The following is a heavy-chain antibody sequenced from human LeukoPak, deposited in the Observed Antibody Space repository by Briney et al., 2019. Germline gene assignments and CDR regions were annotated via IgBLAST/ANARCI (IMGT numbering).Heavy chain of an antibody. D-gene: IGHD2-15*01. CDR2: IPCDGSNK. CDR3: AKEVYCSGGSCYSQGHFDY. J-gene: IGHJ4*02. Sequence: PGRSLRLSCAASGFTFSSYGMHWVRQAPGKGLEWVAVIPCDGSNKYYADSVKGRVTISRDNSKKTLYLQMNRLRAEDTAVYYCAKEVYCSGGSCYSQGHFDYWGQGTLVTVSS. CDR1: GFTFSSYG. V-gene: IGHV3-30*18.